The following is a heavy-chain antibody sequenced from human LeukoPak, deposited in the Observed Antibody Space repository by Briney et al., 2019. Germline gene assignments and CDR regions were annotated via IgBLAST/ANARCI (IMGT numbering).Heavy chain of an antibody. CDR3: ARHQGPPYDFWSGYSYYFDY. CDR2: IYPGDSDT. Sequence: GESLKISCKGSGYSFTNYWIGWVRQMPGKGLEWMGIIYPGDSDTRYSPSFQGQVTISADKSISTAYLQWSSLKASDTAMYYCARHQGPPYDFWSGYSYYFDYWGQGTLVTVSS. J-gene: IGHJ4*02. V-gene: IGHV5-51*01. D-gene: IGHD3-3*01. CDR1: GYSFTNYW.